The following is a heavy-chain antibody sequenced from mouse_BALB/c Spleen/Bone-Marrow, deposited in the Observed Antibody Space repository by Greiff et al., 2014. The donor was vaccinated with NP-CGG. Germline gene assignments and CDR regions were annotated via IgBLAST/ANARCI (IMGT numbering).Heavy chain of an antibody. Sequence: QVQLQQSGAELVKPGASVKLSCKASGYTFTSYYMYWVKQRPGQGLEWFGEINPSNGGTNFNEKFKNKATLTVDKSSSTAYMQLSSRITEESAVDYCSRGGRDAMDYWGQGTSVTVSS. D-gene: IGHD3-3*01. J-gene: IGHJ4*01. CDR1: GYTFTSYY. CDR3: SRGGRDAMDY. CDR2: INPSNGGT. V-gene: IGHV1S81*02.